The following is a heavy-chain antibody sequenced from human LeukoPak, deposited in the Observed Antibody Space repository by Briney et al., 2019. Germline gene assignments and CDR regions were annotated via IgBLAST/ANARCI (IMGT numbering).Heavy chain of an antibody. CDR3: AKDLDCSSTSCYKDY. D-gene: IGHD2-2*02. CDR2: ISGSGGST. V-gene: IGHV3-23*01. Sequence: GGSLRLSCAASGFTFSSYAMSWFRQAPGKGLEWVSAISGSGGSTYYADSVKGRFTISRENSKNTLYLQMNSLRAEDTAVYYCAKDLDCSSTSCYKDYWGQGTLVTVSS. J-gene: IGHJ4*02. CDR1: GFTFSSYA.